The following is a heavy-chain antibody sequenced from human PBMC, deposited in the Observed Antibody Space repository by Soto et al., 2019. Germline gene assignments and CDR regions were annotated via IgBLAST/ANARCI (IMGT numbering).Heavy chain of an antibody. Sequence: PSETLSLTCAVYGGSFSGYYWSWIRQPPGKGLEWIGEINHSGSTNYNPSLKSRVTISVDTSKNQFSLKLSSVTAADTAVYYCARGVVTTRVRWFDPWGQGTLVTVSS. D-gene: IGHD4-4*01. CDR1: GGSFSGYY. V-gene: IGHV4-34*01. CDR3: ARGVVTTRVRWFDP. CDR2: INHSGST. J-gene: IGHJ5*02.